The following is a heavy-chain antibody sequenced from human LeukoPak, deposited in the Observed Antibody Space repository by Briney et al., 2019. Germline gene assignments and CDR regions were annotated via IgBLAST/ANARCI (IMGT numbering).Heavy chain of an antibody. CDR2: IWYDGSNK. D-gene: IGHD1-14*01. CDR1: GFTFSSYG. V-gene: IGHV3-33*01. J-gene: IGHJ4*02. CDR3: ARDYGIVAYHGLFDY. Sequence: GRSLRLSCAASGFTFSSYGMHWVRQAPGKGLEWVAVIWYDGSNKYYADSVKGRFTISRDNSKNTLYLQMNSLRAEDTAVYYCARDYGIVAYHGLFDYWGQGTLVTVSS.